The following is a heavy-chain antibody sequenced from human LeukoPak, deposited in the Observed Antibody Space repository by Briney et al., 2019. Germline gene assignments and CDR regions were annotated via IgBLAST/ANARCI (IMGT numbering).Heavy chain of an antibody. Sequence: GGSLRLSCAASGFTFSTYWMSWVRQAPGKGLEWVSVIYSGGSTYYADSVKGRFTISRDNSKNTLYLQMNSLRAEDTAVYYCATSTVVTPDYYYGMDVWGQGTTVTVSS. CDR3: ATSTVVTPDYYYGMDV. CDR2: IYSGGST. J-gene: IGHJ6*02. V-gene: IGHV3-53*01. CDR1: GFTFSTYW. D-gene: IGHD4-23*01.